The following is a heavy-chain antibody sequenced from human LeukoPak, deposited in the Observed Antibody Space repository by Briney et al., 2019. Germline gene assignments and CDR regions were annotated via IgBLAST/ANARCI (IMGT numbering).Heavy chain of an antibody. D-gene: IGHD3-22*01. CDR3: AKSDGTGYYFDY. J-gene: IGHJ4*02. Sequence: GGSLRLSCAASGFTFRSYGMSWVRQAPGKGLEWVSSISGSGGSTYYADSVKGRFTISRDNSQNTLYLQMNSLRAEDTAVYYCAKSDGTGYYFDYWGQGTLVTVSS. CDR1: GFTFRSYG. V-gene: IGHV3-23*01. CDR2: ISGSGGST.